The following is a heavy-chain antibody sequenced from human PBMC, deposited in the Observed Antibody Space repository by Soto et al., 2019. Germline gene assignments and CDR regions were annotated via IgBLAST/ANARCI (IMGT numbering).Heavy chain of an antibody. CDR2: IYPGDSDT. CDR1: GYSFTSYW. V-gene: IGHV5-51*01. Sequence: PGESLKISCKGSGYSFTSYWIGWVRQMPGKGLEWMGIIYPGDSDTRYSPSFQGQVTISADKSISTAYLQWSSLKASDTAMYYCARSERTMVRGVTSYMDVWGKGTTVTVSS. CDR3: ARSERTMVRGVTSYMDV. D-gene: IGHD3-10*01. J-gene: IGHJ6*03.